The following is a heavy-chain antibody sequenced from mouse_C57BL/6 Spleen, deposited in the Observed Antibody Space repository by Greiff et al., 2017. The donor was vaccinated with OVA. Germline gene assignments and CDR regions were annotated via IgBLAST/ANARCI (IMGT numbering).Heavy chain of an antibody. CDR1: GYTFTSYW. D-gene: IGHD4-1*01. Sequence: VQLQQSGAELVMPGASVKLSCKASGYTFTSYWMHWVKQRPGQGLEWIGELDPSDSYTNYNQKFKGKSTLTVDKSSSTAYMQLSSLTSEDSAVYYCARNCDKDYFDYWGQGTTLTVSS. CDR3: ARNCDKDYFDY. J-gene: IGHJ2*01. V-gene: IGHV1-69*01. CDR2: LDPSDSYT.